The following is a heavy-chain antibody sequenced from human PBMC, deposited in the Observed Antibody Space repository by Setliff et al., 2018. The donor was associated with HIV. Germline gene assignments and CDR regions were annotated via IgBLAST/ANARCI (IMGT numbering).Heavy chain of an antibody. CDR2: INVNSGGT. V-gene: IGHV1-2*02. CDR3: VSRSRHMVRGYYFDY. Sequence: ASVKVSCKASGYLFTGYYMHWVRQAPGQGLEWMGWINVNSGGTKYAQKFQGRVTMTRDTSISTAYMEVSSLRSDDTAVYYCVSRSRHMVRGYYFDYWGQGALVTVSS. CDR1: GYLFTGYY. J-gene: IGHJ4*02. D-gene: IGHD3-10*01.